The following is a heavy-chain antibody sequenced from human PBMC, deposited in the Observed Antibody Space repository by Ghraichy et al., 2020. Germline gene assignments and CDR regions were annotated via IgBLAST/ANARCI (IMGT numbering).Heavy chain of an antibody. J-gene: IGHJ4*02. D-gene: IGHD1-26*01. V-gene: IGHV3-23*01. CDR1: GFTFSSYA. Sequence: GGSLRLSCAASGFTFSSYAMSWVRQAPGKGLEWVSAISGSGGSTYYADSVKGRFTISRDNSKNTLYLQMNSLRAEDTAVYYCAKCDGGGWELLWFDYWGQGTLVTVSS. CDR2: ISGSGGST. CDR3: AKCDGGGWELLWFDY.